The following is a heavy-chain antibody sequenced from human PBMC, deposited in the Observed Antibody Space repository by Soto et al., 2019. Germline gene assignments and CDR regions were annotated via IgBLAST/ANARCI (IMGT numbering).Heavy chain of an antibody. J-gene: IGHJ4*02. CDR2: IFPADSDT. Sequence: PGESLKISSKGSGYSFTNFWIGWVRQMPGKGLDWMGSIFPADSDTRYSPSFQGQVTISADKSISTAYLQWSSLKASDTAMYYCATPYTSGWYGWGQGTLVTVSS. V-gene: IGHV5-51*01. D-gene: IGHD6-19*01. CDR3: ATPYTSGWYG. CDR1: GYSFTNFW.